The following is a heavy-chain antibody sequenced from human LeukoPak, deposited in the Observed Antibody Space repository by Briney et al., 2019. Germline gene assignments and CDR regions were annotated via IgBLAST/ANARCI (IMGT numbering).Heavy chain of an antibody. J-gene: IGHJ3*02. Sequence: ASVKVSCKASGGTFSSYAISWVRQAPGQGLEWMGGIIAIFGTANYAQKFQGRVTITADESTSTAYMELSSLRSEDTAVYYCARGDYVEMATIRSDYAFDIWGQGTMVTVSS. D-gene: IGHD5-24*01. V-gene: IGHV1-69*13. CDR2: IIAIFGTA. CDR1: GGTFSSYA. CDR3: ARGDYVEMATIRSDYAFDI.